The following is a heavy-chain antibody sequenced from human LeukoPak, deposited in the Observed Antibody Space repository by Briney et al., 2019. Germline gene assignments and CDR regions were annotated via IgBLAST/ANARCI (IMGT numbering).Heavy chain of an antibody. J-gene: IGHJ3*02. CDR3: ARAYYYGSGSYAFDI. Sequence: SETLSLTCTVSGGSISSYYWSWIRQPPGKGLEWIGYIYYSGSTNYNPSLKSRVTISVDTSKNQFSLKLSSVTAADTAVYFCARAYYYGSGSYAFDIWGQGTMVTVSS. CDR2: IYYSGST. CDR1: GGSISSYY. D-gene: IGHD3-10*01. V-gene: IGHV4-59*01.